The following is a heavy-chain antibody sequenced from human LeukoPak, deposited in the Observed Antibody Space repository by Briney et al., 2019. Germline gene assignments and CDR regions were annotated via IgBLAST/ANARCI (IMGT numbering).Heavy chain of an antibody. CDR2: ISSSSSYI. V-gene: IGHV3-21*01. J-gene: IGHJ4*02. D-gene: IGHD2-21*02. CDR3: ARDKATHCGGDCYSAPLDY. CDR1: GFIFSTYR. Sequence: PGGSLRLSCAASGFIFSTYRMNWVRQAPGKGLEWVSSISSSSSYIYYADSVKGRFTISRDNAKNSLYLQMNSLRAEDTAVYYCARDKATHCGGDCYSAPLDYWGQGTLVTVSS.